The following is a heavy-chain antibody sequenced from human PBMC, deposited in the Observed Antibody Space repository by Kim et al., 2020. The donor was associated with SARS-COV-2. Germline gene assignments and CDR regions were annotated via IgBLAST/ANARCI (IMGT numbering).Heavy chain of an antibody. V-gene: IGHV4-59*08. D-gene: IGHD3-22*01. CDR1: GGSISSYY. Sequence: SETLSLTCTVSGGSISSYYWSWIRQPPGKGLEWIGYIYYSGSTNYNPSLKSRVTISVDTSKNQFSLKLSSVTAADTAVYYCARRIRSKYYYDSSGYGREGTPFDIWGQGTMVTVSS. CDR2: IYYSGST. J-gene: IGHJ3*02. CDR3: ARRIRSKYYYDSSGYGREGTPFDI.